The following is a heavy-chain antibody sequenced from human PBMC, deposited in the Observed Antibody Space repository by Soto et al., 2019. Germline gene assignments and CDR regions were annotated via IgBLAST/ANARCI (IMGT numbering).Heavy chain of an antibody. J-gene: IGHJ5*02. CDR1: GFPFSHYW. V-gene: IGHV3-74*01. CDR3: TSDTFGLRDT. Sequence: MQMVESGGGSVQPGGSLRLSCAASGFPFSHYWMHWVRQPPGKGLVWVSRINPAGTITNYADSVEGRFTISRDNADSALFLQMNSLSAEATAIYYCTSDTFGLRDTWGQGTLVTVSS. D-gene: IGHD3-16*01. CDR2: INPAGTIT.